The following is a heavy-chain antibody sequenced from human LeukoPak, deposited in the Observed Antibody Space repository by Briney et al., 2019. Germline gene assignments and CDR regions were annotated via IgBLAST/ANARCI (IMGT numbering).Heavy chain of an antibody. CDR2: IIPIFGTA. CDR3: ARGTAMVTFYYMDV. D-gene: IGHD5-18*01. Sequence: GASVKLSCKASGGTFSSYAISWVRQAPGQGLEWMGGIIPIFGTANYAQKFQGRVTITTDESTSTTYMELSSLRSEDTAVYYCARGTAMVTFYYMDVWGKGTTVTVSS. CDR1: GGTFSSYA. V-gene: IGHV1-69*05. J-gene: IGHJ6*03.